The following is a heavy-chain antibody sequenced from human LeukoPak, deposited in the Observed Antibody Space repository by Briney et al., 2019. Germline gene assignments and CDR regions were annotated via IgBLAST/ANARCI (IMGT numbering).Heavy chain of an antibody. D-gene: IGHD3-9*01. J-gene: IGHJ4*02. Sequence: ASVKVSCKASGYTFTSYDINWVRQATGQGLEWMGWMNPNSGNTGYAQKFQGRVTMTRNTSICTAYMELSSLRSEDTAVYYCARGYYDILTGYYFYFDYWGQGTLVTVSS. CDR1: GYTFTSYD. CDR2: MNPNSGNT. V-gene: IGHV1-8*01. CDR3: ARGYYDILTGYYFYFDY.